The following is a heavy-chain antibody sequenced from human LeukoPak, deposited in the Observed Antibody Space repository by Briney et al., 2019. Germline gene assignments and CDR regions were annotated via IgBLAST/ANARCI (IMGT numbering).Heavy chain of an antibody. CDR2: IYYSGST. V-gene: IGHV4-39*01. CDR1: GRSISSSSYY. Sequence: TSETLSLTCTVSGRSISSSSYYWGWIRLPPGKELEWLRSIYYSGSTYYNPSLKSRVTISVETSKNQFSLKLSSVTAADTAVYYCASRITKFERGPAAPFDPWGQGTLVTVSS. CDR3: ASRITKFERGPAAPFDP. D-gene: IGHD3-9*01. J-gene: IGHJ5*02.